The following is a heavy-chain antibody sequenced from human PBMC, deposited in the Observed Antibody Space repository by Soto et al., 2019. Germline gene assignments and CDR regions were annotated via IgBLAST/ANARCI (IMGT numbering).Heavy chain of an antibody. V-gene: IGHV4-30-4*01. CDR2: MFYVGAT. CDR3: ARAVRFWSSPSCLGRNWFDP. CDR1: GGSISSGDYY. J-gene: IGHJ5*02. D-gene: IGHD2-2*01. Sequence: SETLSLTCSVFGGSISSGDYYWSWIRQPPGKGLEWLGYMFYVGATYYNPSLKSRVTISVDTSKNQFSLKLNSVTAADTAVYHCARAVRFWSSPSCLGRNWFDPWREGT.